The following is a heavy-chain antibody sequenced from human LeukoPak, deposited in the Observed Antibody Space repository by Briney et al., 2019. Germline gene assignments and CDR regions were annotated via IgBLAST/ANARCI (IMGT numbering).Heavy chain of an antibody. CDR3: VSNQARVRGVLYYFDY. V-gene: IGHV3-23*01. CDR2: ISGSGGST. CDR1: GFTFSSYA. Sequence: GGSLRLSCAASGFTFSSYAMSWVRQAPGKGLEWVSAISGSGGSTYYADSVKGRFTISRDNSKNTLYLQMNSLRAEDTAVYYCVSNQARVRGVLYYFDYWGQGTLVTVSS. J-gene: IGHJ4*02. D-gene: IGHD3-10*01.